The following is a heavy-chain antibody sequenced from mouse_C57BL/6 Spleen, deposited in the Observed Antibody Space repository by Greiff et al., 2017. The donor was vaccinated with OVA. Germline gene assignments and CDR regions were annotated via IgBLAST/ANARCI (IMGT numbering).Heavy chain of an antibody. CDR2: INPSTGGT. CDR1: GYSFTGYY. V-gene: IGHV1-42*01. J-gene: IGHJ2*01. Sequence: VQLQQSGPELVKPGASVKISCKASGYSFTGYYMNWVKQSPEKSLEWIGEINPSTGGTTYNQKFKAKATLTVDKSSSTAYMQLKSLTSEDSAVYYCARSAEVDYWGQGTTLTVSS. CDR3: ARSAEVDY.